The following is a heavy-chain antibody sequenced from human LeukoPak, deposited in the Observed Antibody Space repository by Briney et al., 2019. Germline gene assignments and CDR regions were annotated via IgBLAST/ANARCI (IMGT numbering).Heavy chain of an antibody. D-gene: IGHD3-22*01. CDR1: GYTSTGYY. Sequence: ASVKVSCKASGYTSTGYYMHWVRQAPGQGLEWMGWINPNSGGTNYAQKFQGRVTMTRDTSISTAYMELSRLRSDDTAVYYCASRGGIMYYYDSSGYAFDYWGQGTLVTVSS. J-gene: IGHJ4*02. CDR2: INPNSGGT. CDR3: ASRGGIMYYYDSSGYAFDY. V-gene: IGHV1-2*02.